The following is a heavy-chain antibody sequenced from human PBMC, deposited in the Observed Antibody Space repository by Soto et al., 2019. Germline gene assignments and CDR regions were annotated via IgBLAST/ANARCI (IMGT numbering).Heavy chain of an antibody. V-gene: IGHV3-30-3*01. CDR2: ISYDGSNK. CDR1: GFTFSSYA. Sequence: PGGSLRLSCAASGFTFSSYAMHWVRQAPGKGLEWVAVISYDGSNKYYADSVKGRFTISRDNSKNTLYLQMNSLRAEDTAVYYCARDQYYYGSGSYYIPKIYYYGMDVWGQGTTVTVSS. J-gene: IGHJ6*02. CDR3: ARDQYYYGSGSYYIPKIYYYGMDV. D-gene: IGHD3-10*01.